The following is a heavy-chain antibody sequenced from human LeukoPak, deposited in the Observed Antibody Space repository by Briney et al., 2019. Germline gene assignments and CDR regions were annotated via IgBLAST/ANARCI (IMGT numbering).Heavy chain of an antibody. J-gene: IGHJ4*02. CDR2: ISGYNGNP. Sequence: GASVKVSCKTSGYTFTNYGISWVRQAPGQGLEWMGWISGYNGNPRYAQKVQGRVTMTTDTSTNTAYMELRSLGSDDTAVYYCARVDCIGGNCYRNLDHWGQGTQVTVSS. CDR3: ARVDCIGGNCYRNLDH. D-gene: IGHD2-15*01. V-gene: IGHV1-18*01. CDR1: GYTFTNYG.